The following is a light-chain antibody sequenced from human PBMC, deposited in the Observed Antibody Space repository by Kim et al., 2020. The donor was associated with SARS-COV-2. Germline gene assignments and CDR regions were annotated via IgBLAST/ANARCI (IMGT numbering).Light chain of an antibody. Sequence: EIELTQSPGTLSLSPGERATLSCRASQSVTSTSLAWYQQKPGQAPRLLIYDTSSRATGIPVWFSGSGSGIDFTLTNSRLESDDFAVYYCQQYGNSYTFGQGTNLEIK. V-gene: IGKV3-20*01. CDR3: QQYGNSYT. CDR1: QSVTSTS. CDR2: DTS. J-gene: IGKJ2*01.